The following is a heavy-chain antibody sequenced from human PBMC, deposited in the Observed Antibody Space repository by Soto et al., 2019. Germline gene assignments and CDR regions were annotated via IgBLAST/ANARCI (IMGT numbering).Heavy chain of an antibody. CDR1: GGSISSGGYS. CDR2: IYHSGST. CDR3: ARTPDY. D-gene: IGHD2-15*01. J-gene: IGHJ4*02. V-gene: IGHV4-30-2*01. Sequence: SETLSLTCAVSGGSISSGGYSWSWIRQPPGEGLEWIGYIYHSGSTYYNPSLKSRVTISVDRSKNQFSLKLSSVTAADTAVYYCARTPDYWGQGTLVTVS.